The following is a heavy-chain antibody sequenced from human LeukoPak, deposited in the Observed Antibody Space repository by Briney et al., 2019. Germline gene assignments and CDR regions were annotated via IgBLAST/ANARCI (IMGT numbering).Heavy chain of an antibody. D-gene: IGHD5-18*01. CDR2: IKKDGSEK. V-gene: IGHV3-7*01. J-gene: IGHJ4*02. CDR1: GFTFSIYW. Sequence: GGSLRLSCAASGFTFSIYWMSWVRQAPGKGLEWVANIKKDGSEKYYVDSVKGRFTISRDNAKTSLYLQMNSLRAEDTAVYYCARYLSGIAGYTYGRGIDYWGQGTLVTVSS. CDR3: ARYLSGIAGYTYGRGIDY.